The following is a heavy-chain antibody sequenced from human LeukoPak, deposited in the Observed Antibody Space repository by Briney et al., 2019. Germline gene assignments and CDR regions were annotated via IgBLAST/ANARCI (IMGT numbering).Heavy chain of an antibody. V-gene: IGHV3-23*01. Sequence: GSLRLSCAASGFTFSSYAMSWVRQAPGKGLEWVSAISGSGGSTYYADSVKGRFTISRDNSRNTLYLQMNSLRVEDTAVYYCTKPDCPSTSCYTLDYWGQGILVTVSS. CDR1: GFTFSSYA. CDR2: ISGSGGST. D-gene: IGHD2-2*02. J-gene: IGHJ4*02. CDR3: TKPDCPSTSCYTLDY.